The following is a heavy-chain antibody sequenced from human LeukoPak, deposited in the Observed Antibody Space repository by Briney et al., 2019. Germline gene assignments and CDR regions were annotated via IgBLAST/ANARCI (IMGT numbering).Heavy chain of an antibody. CDR2: ICYSGST. CDR1: GGSISSYY. Sequence: SETLSLTCTVSGGSISSYYWSWIRQPPGEGLEWIGYICYSGSTNYNPSLKSRVTISVDTSKNQFSLKLSSVTAADTAVYYCARAKYYYDSSGYPLYYYYGMDVWGQGTTVTVSS. V-gene: IGHV4-59*01. D-gene: IGHD3-22*01. J-gene: IGHJ6*02. CDR3: ARAKYYYDSSGYPLYYYYGMDV.